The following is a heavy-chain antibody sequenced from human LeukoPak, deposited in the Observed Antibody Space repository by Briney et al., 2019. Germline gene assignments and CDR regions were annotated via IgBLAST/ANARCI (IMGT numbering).Heavy chain of an antibody. V-gene: IGHV1-69*06. D-gene: IGHD3-10*01. CDR2: IIPIFGTA. CDR3: ANLRGGFGEGYYFDY. Sequence: SVKVSCKASGGTFSSYAISWVRQAPGQGVEWMGGIIPIFGTANYAQKFQGRVTITADKSTSTAYMELSSLRSEDTAVYYCANLRGGFGEGYYFDYWGQGTLVTVSS. CDR1: GGTFSSYA. J-gene: IGHJ4*02.